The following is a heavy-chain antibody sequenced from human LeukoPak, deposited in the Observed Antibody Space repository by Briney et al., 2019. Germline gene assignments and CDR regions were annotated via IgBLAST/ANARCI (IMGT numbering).Heavy chain of an antibody. J-gene: IGHJ5*02. D-gene: IGHD3-10*01. Sequence: PSQTLSLTCTVSGGSISSGSYYWSWIRQPAGKGLEWIGRIYTSGSTNYNPSLKSRVTISVDTSKNQFSLKLSSVTAADTAVYYCAGDTPSGGSGKWANNWFDPWGQGTLVTVSS. CDR2: IYTSGST. V-gene: IGHV4-61*02. CDR3: AGDTPSGGSGKWANNWFDP. CDR1: GGSISSGSYY.